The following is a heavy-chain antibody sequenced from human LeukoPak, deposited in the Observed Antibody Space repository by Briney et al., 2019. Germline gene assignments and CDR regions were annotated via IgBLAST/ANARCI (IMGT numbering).Heavy chain of an antibody. CDR3: ARGSGTYYAGAFGI. D-gene: IGHD3-22*01. V-gene: IGHV4-59*01. CDR2: VHYSGST. CDR1: GGSISTYY. Sequence: SETLSLTCSVSGGSISTYYWNWIRQPPGKGLEWIGYVHYSGSTFYNPSLKSRVTTSVDASKNQFSLKLSSATAADTAVYYCARGSGTYYAGAFGIWGQGTLVTVSS. J-gene: IGHJ3*02.